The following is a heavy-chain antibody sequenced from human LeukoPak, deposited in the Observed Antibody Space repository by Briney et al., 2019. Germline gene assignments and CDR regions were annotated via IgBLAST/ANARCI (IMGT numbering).Heavy chain of an antibody. J-gene: IGHJ3*02. CDR2: IYHSGST. D-gene: IGHD3-9*01. CDR3: AREGSWKRILNI. Sequence: KSSETLSLTCAVSGGSISSGGHSWSWIRQPPGKGLEWIGYIYHSGSTNYNPSLKSRVTIPVDTSKNQFSLKLSSVTAADTAVYYCAREGSWKRILNIWGQGTMVTVSS. CDR1: GGSISSGGHS. V-gene: IGHV4-30-2*01.